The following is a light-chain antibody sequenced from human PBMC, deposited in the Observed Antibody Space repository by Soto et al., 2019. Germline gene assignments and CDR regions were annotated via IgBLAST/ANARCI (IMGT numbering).Light chain of an antibody. V-gene: IGKV3-15*01. CDR1: QSISSN. Sequence: EIVMTQSPATLSVSPGERATLSCRASQSISSNLAWYQQKPGQAPRLLIYGASTRATGIPVRFSGSGSGTEFTLTISSLQSEDFAVYDCQRYHNWPPAWTFGQGTKVEIK. CDR2: GAS. CDR3: QRYHNWPPAWT. J-gene: IGKJ1*01.